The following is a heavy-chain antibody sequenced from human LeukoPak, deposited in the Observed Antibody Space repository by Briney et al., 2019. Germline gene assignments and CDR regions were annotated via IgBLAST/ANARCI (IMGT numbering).Heavy chain of an antibody. Sequence: ASVKVSCKASGYTFTSFGISWVRQAPGQGLEWMGWISAYNGNTNHAQKFQGRVTMTTDTSTSTAYMELRGLRSDGTAVYYCARDKRYKDGYNSGVLGYWGQGTLVTVSS. CDR1: GYTFTSFG. J-gene: IGHJ4*02. CDR2: ISAYNGNT. CDR3: ARDKRYKDGYNSGVLGY. V-gene: IGHV1-18*01. D-gene: IGHD5-24*01.